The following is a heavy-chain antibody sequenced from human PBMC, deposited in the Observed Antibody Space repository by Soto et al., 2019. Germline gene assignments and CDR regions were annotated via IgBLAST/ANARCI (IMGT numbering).Heavy chain of an antibody. Sequence: PVGSLRLSCSASGFTFSSYAMHWVRQAPGKGLEYVSAISSNGGSTYYADSVKGRFTISRDNSKNTLYLQMSSLRAEDTAVYYCVKDLGVVVTADYYYYGMDVWGQGTTVTVS. CDR2: ISSNGGST. D-gene: IGHD2-21*02. CDR3: VKDLGVVVTADYYYYGMDV. J-gene: IGHJ6*02. V-gene: IGHV3-64D*06. CDR1: GFTFSSYA.